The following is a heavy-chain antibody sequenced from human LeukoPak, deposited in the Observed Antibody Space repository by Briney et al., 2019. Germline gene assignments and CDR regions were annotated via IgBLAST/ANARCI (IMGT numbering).Heavy chain of an antibody. V-gene: IGHV3-33*01. CDR3: TTDPPERYSSSWYYFDY. CDR2: IWYDGSNK. Sequence: GGSLRLSCAASGFTFSSYGMHWVRQAPGKGLEWVAVIWYDGSNKYYADSVKGRFTISRDNSKNTLYLQMNSLRAEDTAVYYCTTDPPERYSSSWYYFDYWGQGTLVTVSS. J-gene: IGHJ4*02. D-gene: IGHD6-13*01. CDR1: GFTFSSYG.